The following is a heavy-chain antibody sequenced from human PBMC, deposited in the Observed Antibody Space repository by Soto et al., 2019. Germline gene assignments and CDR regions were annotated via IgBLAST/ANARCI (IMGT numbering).Heavy chain of an antibody. CDR3: AKIRNSAFYDGSGYPDY. D-gene: IGHD3-22*01. CDR2: IDPGDSYT. Sequence: PGESLKISCKGSGYTFTDYWITWVRQVPGKGLEWMGKIDPGDSYTNYNPSFQGHVTFSADTSISTAYLQWSSLKASDTAIYYCAKIRNSAFYDGSGYPDYWGQGTLVTVSS. V-gene: IGHV5-10-1*01. CDR1: GYTFTDYW. J-gene: IGHJ4*02.